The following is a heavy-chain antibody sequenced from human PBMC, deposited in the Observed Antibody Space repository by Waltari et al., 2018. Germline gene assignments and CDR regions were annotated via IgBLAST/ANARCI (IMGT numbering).Heavy chain of an antibody. CDR1: GYSFTSYC. V-gene: IGHV5-51*01. D-gene: IGHD6-19*01. CDR3: AREGGQWREGVAWFDP. Sequence: EVQLVQSGAEVKKPGESLTISCKGSGYSFTSYCIGWVRQMPGKGLAWLGISERGDSETRDSPWCQGQVTSSAGRSISTAYLQWSRRKAADTAMYYCAREGGQWREGVAWFDPWGQGTLVTVSS. CDR2: SERGDSET. J-gene: IGHJ5*02.